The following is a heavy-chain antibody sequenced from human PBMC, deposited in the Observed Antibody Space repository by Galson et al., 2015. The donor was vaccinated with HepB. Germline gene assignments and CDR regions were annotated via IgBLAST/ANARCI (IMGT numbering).Heavy chain of an antibody. D-gene: IGHD6-6*01. J-gene: IGHJ5*02. V-gene: IGHV1-46*01. CDR1: GYTFTSHY. Sequence: SVKVSCKASGYTFTSHYMHWVRQAPGQGLEWMGIINPSGGSTSYAQKFQGRVTMTRDTSTSTVYMELSSLRSEDTAVYYCARDVRFEYSSSSRESWFDPWGQGTLVTVSS. CDR2: INPSGGST. CDR3: ARDVRFEYSSSSRESWFDP.